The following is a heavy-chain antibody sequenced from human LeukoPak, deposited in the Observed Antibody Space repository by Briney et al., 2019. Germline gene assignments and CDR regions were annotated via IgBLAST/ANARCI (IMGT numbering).Heavy chain of an antibody. CDR1: GYTFTSFW. D-gene: IGHD6-19*01. CDR2: LDPGDSYA. V-gene: IGHV5-10-1*01. J-gene: IGHJ4*02. Sequence: GESLKISCKASGYTFTSFWISWVRQMPGKGLEWMGRLDPGDSYAYYSPSFQGHVTISADKSINTAYLQWTSLKASDTAMYYCARRSWSSGWLQDYWGQGTLVLVSS. CDR3: ARRSWSSGWLQDY.